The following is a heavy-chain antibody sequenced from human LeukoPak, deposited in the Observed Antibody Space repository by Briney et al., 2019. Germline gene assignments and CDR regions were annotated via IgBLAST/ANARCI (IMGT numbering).Heavy chain of an antibody. Sequence: PGGSLRLSCAASGFTFSSYWMSWVRQAPGKGLEWVSVIYSGGSTYYADSVKGRFTISRDNSKNTLYLQMNSLRAEDTAVYYCARDGDYESDYWGQGTLVTVSS. J-gene: IGHJ4*02. CDR2: IYSGGST. CDR3: ARDGDYESDY. CDR1: GFTFSSYW. V-gene: IGHV3-53*01. D-gene: IGHD4-17*01.